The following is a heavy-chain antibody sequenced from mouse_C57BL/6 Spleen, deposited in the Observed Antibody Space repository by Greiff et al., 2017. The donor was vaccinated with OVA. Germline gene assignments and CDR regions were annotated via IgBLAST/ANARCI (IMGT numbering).Heavy chain of an antibody. Sequence: EVKVEESGGDLVKPGGSLKLSCAASGFTFSSYGMSWVRQTPDKRLEWVATISSGGSYTYSPDSVKGRFTISRDNAKNTLFLQMSSLKSEDTAMHYCSRHLSSLYYFAYWGQGTTLTVSS. D-gene: IGHD1-1*01. CDR3: SRHLSSLYYFAY. CDR1: GFTFSSYG. J-gene: IGHJ2*01. CDR2: ISSGGSYT. V-gene: IGHV5-6*02.